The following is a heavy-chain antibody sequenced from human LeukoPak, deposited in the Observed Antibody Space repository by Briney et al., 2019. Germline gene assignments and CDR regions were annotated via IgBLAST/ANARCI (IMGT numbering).Heavy chain of an antibody. V-gene: IGHV4-30-4*01. J-gene: IGHJ3*02. CDR1: GASIRSGDYY. CDR3: ARDCSGGSCYGAFDI. Sequence: SQTLSLTCTVSGASIRSGDYYWSWLRQPPGKGLEWIGYIYDSGSTYYNPSLKSRITISVDTSENRFSLKLSSVTATDTAVYYCARDCSGGSCYGAFDIWGQGTMVTVSS. CDR2: IYDSGST. D-gene: IGHD2-15*01.